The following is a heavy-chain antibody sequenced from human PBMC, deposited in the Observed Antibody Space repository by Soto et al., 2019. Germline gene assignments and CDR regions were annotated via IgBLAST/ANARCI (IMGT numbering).Heavy chain of an antibody. CDR3: ARVNGDTAMVRGAFDI. CDR1: GGTFSSYA. Sequence: ASVKVSCKASGGTFSSYAISWVRQAPGQGLEWMGGIIPIFGTANYAQKFQGRVTITADESTSTAYMELGSLRSEDTAVYYCARVNGDTAMVRGAFDIWGQGTMVTVSS. CDR2: IIPIFGTA. J-gene: IGHJ3*02. D-gene: IGHD5-18*01. V-gene: IGHV1-69*13.